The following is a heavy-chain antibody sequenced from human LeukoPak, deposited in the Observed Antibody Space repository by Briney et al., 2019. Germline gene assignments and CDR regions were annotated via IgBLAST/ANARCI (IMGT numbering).Heavy chain of an antibody. CDR3: AKDLGGYYDSSGYYYDY. J-gene: IGHJ4*02. Sequence: GGSLRLSCAASGFTFSSYAMSWVRQAPGKGPEWVSAISGSGGSTYYADSVKGRFTISRDNSKNTLYLQMNSLRAEDTAVYYCAKDLGGYYDSSGYYYDYWGQGTLVTVSS. D-gene: IGHD3-22*01. CDR2: ISGSGGST. V-gene: IGHV3-23*01. CDR1: GFTFSSYA.